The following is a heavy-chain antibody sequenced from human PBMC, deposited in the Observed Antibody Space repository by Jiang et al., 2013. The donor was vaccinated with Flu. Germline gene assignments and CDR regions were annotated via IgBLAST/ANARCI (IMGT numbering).Heavy chain of an antibody. J-gene: IGHJ3*02. CDR1: GYTFTSHS. V-gene: IGHV7-4-1*02. Sequence: LQSGSELKKPGASVKVSCKASGYTFTSHSINWVRQAPGRGLEWMGWINTNTGNARSAQGFTGRFVFSLDTSVSTAYLQISSLKAEDTATYYCAREKGPTNYDFWSGYSGVDALDMWGQGTMVTVSS. CDR2: INTNTGNA. CDR3: AREKGPTNYDFWSGYSGVDALDM. D-gene: IGHD3-3*01.